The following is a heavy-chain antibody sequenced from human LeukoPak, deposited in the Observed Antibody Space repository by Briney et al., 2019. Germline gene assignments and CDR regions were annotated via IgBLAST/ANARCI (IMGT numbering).Heavy chain of an antibody. V-gene: IGHV4-38-2*01. CDR2: IYHSGST. D-gene: IGHD4-17*01. CDR1: GYSISSGYY. Sequence: SETLSLTCAVSGYSISSGYYWGWIRQPPGKGLEWIGSIYHSGSTYYNPSLKSRVTISVDTSKNQFSLKLSSVTAADTAVYYCARADSGSLVTTSYYFDYWGQGTLVTVSS. J-gene: IGHJ4*02. CDR3: ARADSGSLVTTSYYFDY.